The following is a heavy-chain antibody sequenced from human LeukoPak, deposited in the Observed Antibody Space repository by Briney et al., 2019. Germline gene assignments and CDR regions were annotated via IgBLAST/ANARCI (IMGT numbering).Heavy chain of an antibody. CDR3: AKDQLKTYYYDSSGYPRMDD. V-gene: IGHV3-23*01. J-gene: IGHJ4*02. CDR1: GFTFSSYA. Sequence: GGSLRLSCAASGFTFSSYAMSWVRQAPGKGLERVSAISGSGGSTYYADSVKGRFTISRDNSKNTLYLQMNSLRAEDTAVYYCAKDQLKTYYYDSSGYPRMDDWGQGTLVTVSS. CDR2: ISGSGGST. D-gene: IGHD3-22*01.